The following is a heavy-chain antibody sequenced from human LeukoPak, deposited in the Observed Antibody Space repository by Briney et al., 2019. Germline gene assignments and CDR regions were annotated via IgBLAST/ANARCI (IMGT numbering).Heavy chain of an antibody. J-gene: IGHJ4*02. CDR1: GFVFGDAD. CDR2: IRRKASGGAT. CDR3: TRALASDY. V-gene: IGHV3-49*04. Sequence: GRPLRLSCTGSGFVFGDADMSWVRQAPGKGLDWVGFIRRKASGGATQYAASVKGRFTISRDDSKSIAYLQMNSLRTEDTAVYYCTRALASDYWGQGTLVTVSS.